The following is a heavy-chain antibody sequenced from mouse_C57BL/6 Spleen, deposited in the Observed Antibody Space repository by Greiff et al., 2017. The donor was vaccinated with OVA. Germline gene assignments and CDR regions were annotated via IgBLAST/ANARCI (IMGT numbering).Heavy chain of an antibody. V-gene: IGHV5-16*01. CDR3: ARDRDGYYTAMDY. CDR1: GFTFSDYY. J-gene: IGHJ4*01. D-gene: IGHD2-3*01. Sequence: EVKLMESEGGLVQPGSSMKLSCTASGFTFSDYYMAWVRQVPEKGLEWVANINYDGSSTYYLDSLKSRFIISRDNAKNILYLQMSSLKSEDTATYYCARDRDGYYTAMDYWGQGTSVTVSS. CDR2: INYDGSST.